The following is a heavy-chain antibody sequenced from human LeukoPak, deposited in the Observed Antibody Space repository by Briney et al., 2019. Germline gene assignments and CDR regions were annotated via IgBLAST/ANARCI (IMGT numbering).Heavy chain of an antibody. CDR1: GYSISSGYY. D-gene: IGHD5-24*01. Sequence: SETLSLTCTVSGYSISSGYYWGWIRQPPGKGLEWIGSIYHSESTYYNPSLKSRVTISVDTSKNQFSLKLSSVTAADTAVYYCARWTGDGDYWGQGTLVTVSS. CDR2: IYHSEST. V-gene: IGHV4-38-2*02. CDR3: ARWTGDGDY. J-gene: IGHJ4*02.